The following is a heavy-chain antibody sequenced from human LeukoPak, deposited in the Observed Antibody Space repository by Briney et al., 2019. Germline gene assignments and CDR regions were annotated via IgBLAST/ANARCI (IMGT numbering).Heavy chain of an antibody. CDR3: AKDATFNSRRGSFDR. CDR2: ISYDGSNS. CDR1: GFTFSSYT. V-gene: IGHV3-30-3*01. D-gene: IGHD4-23*01. J-gene: IGHJ4*02. Sequence: GGSLRLSCAASGFTFSSYTMHWVRQTPGKGLEWVAVISYDGSNSYYGDSVKGRFTISRDSSKNTLYLQMNSLRAEDTAVYYCAKDATFNSRRGSFDRWGQGTLVTVSS.